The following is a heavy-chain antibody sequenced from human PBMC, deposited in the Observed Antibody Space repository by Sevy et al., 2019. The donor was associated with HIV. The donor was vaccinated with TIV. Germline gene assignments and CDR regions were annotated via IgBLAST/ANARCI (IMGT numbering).Heavy chain of an antibody. D-gene: IGHD4-17*01. CDR2: IWFDGSNT. V-gene: IGHV3-33*01. J-gene: IGHJ4*02. Sequence: GGSLRLSCAASGFTFSSYGMHWVRQAPGKGLEWVALIWFDGSNTYYADSVKGRFTISRDIAKNTLHLQMNSLRGEDTAVYYLARDLEFNDNGDYGTAFRPDYWGQGTLVTVSS. CDR1: GFTFSSYG. CDR3: ARDLEFNDNGDYGTAFRPDY.